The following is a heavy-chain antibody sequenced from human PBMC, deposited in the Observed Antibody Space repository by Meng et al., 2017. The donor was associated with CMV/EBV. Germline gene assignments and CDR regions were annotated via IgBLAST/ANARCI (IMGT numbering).Heavy chain of an antibody. CDR1: GFTFSDSA. CDR2: IRSKANSYAT. Sequence: GESLKISCAASGFTFSDSAMHWVRQASGKGLEWVGRIRSKANSYATAYAASVKGRFTISRDDSKNTAYLQMNSLKTEDTAVYYCTRPNAYYDFWSGYGMGYYYYGMDVWGQGTTVTVSS. D-gene: IGHD3-3*01. CDR3: TRPNAYYDFWSGYGMGYYYYGMDV. V-gene: IGHV3-73*01. J-gene: IGHJ6*02.